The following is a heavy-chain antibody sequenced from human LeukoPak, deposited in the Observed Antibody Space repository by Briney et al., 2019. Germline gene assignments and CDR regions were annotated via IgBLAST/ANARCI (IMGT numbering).Heavy chain of an antibody. V-gene: IGHV1-8*02. J-gene: IGHJ4*02. Sequence: LWASVKVSCKASGYTFTSYDINWVRQATGQGLEWMGWMNPNSGNTGYAQKFQGSVTMTRNTSISTAYMELSSLRSDDTAVYYCARGEYELLGDYWGQGTLVTVSS. D-gene: IGHD2-2*01. CDR2: MNPNSGNT. CDR3: ARGEYELLGDY. CDR1: GYTFTSYD.